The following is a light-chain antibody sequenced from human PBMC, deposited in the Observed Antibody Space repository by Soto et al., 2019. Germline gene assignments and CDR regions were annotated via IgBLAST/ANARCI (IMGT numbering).Light chain of an antibody. J-gene: IGKJ1*01. V-gene: IGKV1-17*01. CDR1: QGIGNY. CDR3: QQYETFSWT. Sequence: DIQMTQSPSSLSASVGDRDTLTCRASQGIGNYLNWYQQKPGKAPKRLIYAASGLPRGVPSRFSGSGSGTKFTLTIGSLQPDDFATYYCQQYETFSWTFGPGTKVDI. CDR2: AAS.